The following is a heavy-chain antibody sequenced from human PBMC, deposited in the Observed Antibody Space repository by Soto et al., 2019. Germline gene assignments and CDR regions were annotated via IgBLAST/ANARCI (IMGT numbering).Heavy chain of an antibody. CDR2: IKGHGGEI. D-gene: IGHD4-17*01. CDR3: GMYNNGDYGY. CDR1: GFTFSNYW. V-gene: IGHV3-7*02. J-gene: IGHJ1*01. Sequence: EVQLVESGGGLVQPGGSLRLSCAASGFTFSNYWMSWVRQAPGKGLEWVASIKGHGGEINYLDAVKGRFTTSRDNAKNAFYLQITFLGVEDAAVYYCGMYNNGDYGYWGQGTVVCVS.